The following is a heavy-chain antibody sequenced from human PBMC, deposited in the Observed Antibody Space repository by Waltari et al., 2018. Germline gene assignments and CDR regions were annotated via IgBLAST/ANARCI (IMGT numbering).Heavy chain of an antibody. Sequence: EVQLVQSGAEVKKPGESLKISCMGSGYSFTSYWIGWVRQMPGKGLEWMGIIYPGESDTRYSPSFQGQVTISADKSISTAYLRWSSLKASDTAMYYCARQTGLVGWYFDLWGRGTLVTVSS. CDR1: GYSFTSYW. CDR2: IYPGESDT. D-gene: IGHD3-9*01. V-gene: IGHV5-51*01. J-gene: IGHJ2*01. CDR3: ARQTGLVGWYFDL.